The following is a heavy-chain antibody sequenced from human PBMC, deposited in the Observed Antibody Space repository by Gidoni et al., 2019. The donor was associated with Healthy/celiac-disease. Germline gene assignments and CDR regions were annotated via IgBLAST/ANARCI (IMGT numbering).Heavy chain of an antibody. CDR3: TTNEEYYDFWSGFPGRRAFDI. CDR1: GFTFSKAW. CDR2: IKSKTDGGTT. J-gene: IGHJ3*02. V-gene: IGHV3-15*01. D-gene: IGHD3-3*01. Sequence: EVQLVEAGGGLVKPGGSLRLSCAASGFTFSKAWVSWVRQDPGKGLEWVGRIKSKTDGGTTDYAAPVKGRFTISRDDSKNTLYLQMNSLKTEDTAVYYCTTNEEYYDFWSGFPGRRAFDIWGQGTMVTVSS.